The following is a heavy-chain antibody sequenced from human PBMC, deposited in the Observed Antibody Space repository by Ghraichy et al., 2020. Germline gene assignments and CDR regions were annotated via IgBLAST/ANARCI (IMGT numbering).Heavy chain of an antibody. J-gene: IGHJ5*02. CDR3: ARIIVGATAIAS. D-gene: IGHD1-26*01. Sequence: GGSLRLSCAASGFTFSRYWMHWVRQTPGKGLVWVSRISDDGTHTNYADSVKGRFIISRDNAKNTLHLQMNSLRAEDTAVYFCARIIVGATAIASCGQGTPVTVTS. CDR1: GFTFSRYW. CDR2: ISDDGTHT. V-gene: IGHV3-74*01.